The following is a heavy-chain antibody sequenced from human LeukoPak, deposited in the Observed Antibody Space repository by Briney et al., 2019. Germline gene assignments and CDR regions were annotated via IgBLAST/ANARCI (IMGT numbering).Heavy chain of an antibody. CDR1: GFTFSSYS. CDR2: ISSSGTYI. CDR3: ARDQGGSGGN. V-gene: IGHV3-21*01. J-gene: IGHJ4*02. Sequence: KSGESLKISCAASGFTFSSYSMHWVRQAPWKGLEWVSSISSSGTYIYYADSVKGRFTISRDNAKNSVHLQMNSLRAEDTAVYYCARDQGGSGGNWGQGTLVTVSS. D-gene: IGHD3-10*01.